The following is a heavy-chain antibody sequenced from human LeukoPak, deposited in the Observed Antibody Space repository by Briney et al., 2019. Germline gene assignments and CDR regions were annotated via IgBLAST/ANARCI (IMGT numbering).Heavy chain of an antibody. Sequence: SETLSLTCAVYGGSFSGYYWSWIRQPPGKGLEWIAYIFHTGDTRYNPFLQSRIIISLDTSKNQFSLKLRSVTAADTALYYCARHPLRGGFDFWGQGALVTVSS. CDR2: IFHTGDT. V-gene: IGHV4-59*08. J-gene: IGHJ4*02. CDR3: ARHPLRGGFDF. CDR1: GGSFSGYY.